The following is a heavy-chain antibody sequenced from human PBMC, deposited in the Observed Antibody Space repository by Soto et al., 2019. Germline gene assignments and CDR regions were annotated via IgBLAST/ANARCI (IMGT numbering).Heavy chain of an antibody. CDR3: ARSGDGYNRFTLDY. J-gene: IGHJ4*02. Sequence: PGGSLRLSCAASGFTFSDYWMHWVRQAPGKGLVWVSRINSNGRTTSYADSVKGRFTISRDNAKNTVYLQMNSLRAEDTAVYYCARSGDGYNRFTLDYWGQGTLVTVSS. CDR1: GFTFSDYW. CDR2: INSNGRTT. V-gene: IGHV3-74*01. D-gene: IGHD5-12*01.